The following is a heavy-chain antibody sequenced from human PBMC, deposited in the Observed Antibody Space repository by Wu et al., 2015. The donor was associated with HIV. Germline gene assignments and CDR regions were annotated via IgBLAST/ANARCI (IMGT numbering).Heavy chain of an antibody. V-gene: IGHV1-24*01. D-gene: IGHD3-10*01. Sequence: QVQLAQSGAEVKKPGASVKVSCKVSGYTLTELSVHWVRQAPGKGLSGWEVLILNMGRQSNAQMFQYRVSMAEDTSIETAYMELSSLKFEDTAMYYCVTDWLGQLAFWGQGTLVIV. CDR3: VTDWLGQLAF. CDR1: GYTLTELS. J-gene: IGHJ4*02. CDR2: LILNMGR.